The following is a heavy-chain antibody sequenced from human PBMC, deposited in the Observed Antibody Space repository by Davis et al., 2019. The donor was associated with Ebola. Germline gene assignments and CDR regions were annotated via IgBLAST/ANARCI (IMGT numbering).Heavy chain of an antibody. D-gene: IGHD6-13*01. V-gene: IGHV3-23*01. CDR3: AKDRFAGAAPWD. CDR1: VITFSSYA. J-gene: IGHJ4*02. Sequence: GESLKISCADSVITFSSYAMTWVRQAPGKGLEWVSAISGSGGTTYYAGSVKGRFTVSRDNSKKTMYLQMNSLRAEDTAVYYCAKDRFAGAAPWDWGQGTLVTVSS. CDR2: ISGSGGTT.